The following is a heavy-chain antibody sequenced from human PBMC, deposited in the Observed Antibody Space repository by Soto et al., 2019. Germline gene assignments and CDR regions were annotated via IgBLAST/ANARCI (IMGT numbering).Heavy chain of an antibody. CDR2: INPTGGST. V-gene: IGHV1-46*01. D-gene: IGHD4-17*01. CDR3: ARDVSFATVTTSGY. J-gene: IGHJ4*02. Sequence: ASVKVSCKPSGYPFTSYYMHCERQASGQGLEWMGIINPTGGSTIYARKFQPRVTMTGDTSTSTVYMELSSLRSEKTAVHYCARDVSFATVTTSGYGGQGTMVTVSS. CDR1: GYPFTSYY.